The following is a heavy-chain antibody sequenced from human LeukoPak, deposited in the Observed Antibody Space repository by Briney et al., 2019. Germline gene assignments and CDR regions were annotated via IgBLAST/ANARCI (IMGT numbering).Heavy chain of an antibody. Sequence: GSLRLSCAASGFTFITYAMTWVRQAPGKGLEWVSSISGSGAGKFYAAPVKGRFTTSRDNSKNTLYVQMNSLRAEDTAVYYCAKAAYGDYAGAFDIWGQGTMHSVSS. CDR3: AKAAYGDYAGAFDI. D-gene: IGHD4-17*01. V-gene: IGHV3-23*01. CDR2: ISGSGAGK. J-gene: IGHJ3*02. CDR1: GFTFITYA.